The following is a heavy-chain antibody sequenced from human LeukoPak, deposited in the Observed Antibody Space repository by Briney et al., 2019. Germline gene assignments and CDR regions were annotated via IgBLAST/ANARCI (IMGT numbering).Heavy chain of an antibody. CDR2: ISSGGSTI. J-gene: IGHJ5*02. CDR3: ARLPKYDILTANWFDP. CDR1: GFTFSSYE. Sequence: GGSLRLSCAASGFTFSSYEMNWVRQAPGKGLEWVSYISSGGSTIYYADSVKGRFTISRDNAKNSLYLQMNSLRAEDTAVYYCARLPKYDILTANWFDPWGQGTLVTVSS. V-gene: IGHV3-48*03. D-gene: IGHD3-9*01.